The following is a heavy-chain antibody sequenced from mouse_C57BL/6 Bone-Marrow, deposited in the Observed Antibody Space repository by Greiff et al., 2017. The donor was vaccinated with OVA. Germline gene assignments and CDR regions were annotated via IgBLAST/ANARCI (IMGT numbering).Heavy chain of an antibody. J-gene: IGHJ3*01. CDR1: GFNIKDYY. CDR3: TTYHPWFAY. Sequence: EVMLVESGAELVRPGASVKLSCTASGFNIKDYYMHWVKQRPEQGLEWIGRIDPEDGDTEYAPKFQGKATMTAETSSNTAYLQRSSLTSEDTAVYYCTTYHPWFAYWGQGTLVTVSA. CDR2: IDPEDGDT. V-gene: IGHV14-1*01.